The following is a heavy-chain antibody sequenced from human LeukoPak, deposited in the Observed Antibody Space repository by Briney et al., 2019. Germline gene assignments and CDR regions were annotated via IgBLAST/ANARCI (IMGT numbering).Heavy chain of an antibody. CDR2: ISSTTSSK. CDR3: ARDAVGIYRIIDY. J-gene: IGHJ4*02. V-gene: IGHV3-48*04. Sequence: PGGSLRLSCAASGFTFSSYGMNWVRQAPGKGLEWVSYISSTTSSKYYADSVKGRFTIFRDNAKNSLYLQMNSLRAEDTAIYYCARDAVGIYRIIDYWGQGTLVTVSS. CDR1: GFTFSSYG. D-gene: IGHD6-13*01.